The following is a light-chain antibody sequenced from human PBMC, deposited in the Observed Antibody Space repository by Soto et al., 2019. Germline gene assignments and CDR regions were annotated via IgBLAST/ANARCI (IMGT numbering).Light chain of an antibody. V-gene: IGKV1-33*01. CDR1: QYISNY. CDR2: DAS. CDR3: QQYDNLPLT. Sequence: DMQMTQSPSSLSASVGDRVSITCQASQYISNYLNWYQQKPGKAPKLLIYDASNLETGVPSRFSGSGSGTDFTFTISSLQPEDIATYYCQQYDNLPLTFGGGTKVDIK. J-gene: IGKJ4*01.